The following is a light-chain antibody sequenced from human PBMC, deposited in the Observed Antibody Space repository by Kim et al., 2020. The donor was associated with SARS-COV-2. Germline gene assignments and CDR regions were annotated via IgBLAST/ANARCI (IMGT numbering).Light chain of an antibody. J-gene: IGLJ3*02. CDR2: EDN. V-gene: IGLV6-57*01. CDR1: SGSIASNY. CDR3: QSYDSSLWV. Sequence: NFMLTQPHSVSESPGKTVTISCTRSSGSIASNYVQWYQQRPGSSPTTVIYEDNQRPSGVPDRFSGSIDSSYNSASLTISGLKTEDEADYYCQSYDSSLWVFGGGTQLTVL.